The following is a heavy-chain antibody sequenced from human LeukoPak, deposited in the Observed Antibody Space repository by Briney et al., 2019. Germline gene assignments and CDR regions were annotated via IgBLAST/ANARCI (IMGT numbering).Heavy chain of an antibody. V-gene: IGHV4-39*02. J-gene: IGHJ5*02. CDR1: GGSISSSTYY. D-gene: IGHD3-22*01. Sequence: SETLSLTCTVSGGSISSSTYYWGWIRQPPGKGLEWIGSMYYSGSTYYNSSLKSRVTMFVDTSKNQFSLKLISVTAADTAVYYCARDGNYYDSSGYYPTWGQGTLVTVSS. CDR3: ARDGNYYDSSGYYPT. CDR2: MYYSGST.